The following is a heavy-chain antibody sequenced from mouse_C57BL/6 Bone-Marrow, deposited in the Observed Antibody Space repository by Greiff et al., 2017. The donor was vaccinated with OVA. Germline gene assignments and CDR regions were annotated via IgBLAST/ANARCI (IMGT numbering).Heavy chain of an antibody. CDR3: ARRAWL. CDR2: ISSGGSYT. V-gene: IGHV5-6*01. D-gene: IGHD2-2*01. J-gene: IGHJ3*01. CDR1: GFTFSSYG. Sequence: DVQLVESGGDLVKPGGSLKLSCAASGFTFSSYGMSWVRQTPDKRLEWVATISSGGSYTYYPDSVKGRFTISRGNAKNTLYLQMSSLKSEDTAMYYCARRAWLRGQGTLVTVSA.